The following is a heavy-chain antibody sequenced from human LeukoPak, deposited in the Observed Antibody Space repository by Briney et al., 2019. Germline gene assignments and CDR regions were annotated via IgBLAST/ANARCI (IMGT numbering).Heavy chain of an antibody. V-gene: IGHV3-74*01. CDR2: INSDGSST. D-gene: IGHD3-3*01. Sequence: GGSLRLSCAASGFTFSSYWMHWVRQAPGKGLVWVSRINSDGSSTSYADSVKGRFTISRDNAKNTLYLQMNSLRAEDTAVHYCARLGDYDFWSGLIFDYWGQGTLVTVSS. CDR1: GFTFSSYW. J-gene: IGHJ4*02. CDR3: ARLGDYDFWSGLIFDY.